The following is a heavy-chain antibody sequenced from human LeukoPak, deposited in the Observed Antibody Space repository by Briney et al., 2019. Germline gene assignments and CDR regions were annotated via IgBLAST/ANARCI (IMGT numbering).Heavy chain of an antibody. D-gene: IGHD3-10*01. CDR3: ARRGSGSYYSDY. V-gene: IGHV3-23*01. Sequence: GGSLRLSCAASGFTFSSYALSWVRQAPGMGLQWVSAISHTGGSTYYADSVKGRFTISRDNSKNTLYLQMNSLRAEDTAVYYCARRGSGSYYSDYWGQGTLVTVSS. CDR2: ISHTGGST. J-gene: IGHJ4*02. CDR1: GFTFSSYA.